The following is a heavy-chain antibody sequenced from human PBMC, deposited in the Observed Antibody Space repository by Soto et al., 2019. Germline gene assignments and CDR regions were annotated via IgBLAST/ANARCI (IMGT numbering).Heavy chain of an antibody. V-gene: IGHV3-15*01. CDR2: IKSNVDCGKS. CDR1: GFNLSHPF. Sequence: PGGSLRLSCSGSGFNLSHPFMNWVRQCPGNGVELLGRIKSNVDCGKSDYVADTKGRFSISTDDLKKMLDLQMNSLKPADTAVYYYTTLSYLYEDGMDVWGQGTTVTVSS. D-gene: IGHD5-12*01. J-gene: IGHJ6*02. CDR3: TTLSYLYEDGMDV.